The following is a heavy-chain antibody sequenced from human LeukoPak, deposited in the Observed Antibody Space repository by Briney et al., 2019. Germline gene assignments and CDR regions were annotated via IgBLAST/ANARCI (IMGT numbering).Heavy chain of an antibody. J-gene: IGHJ4*02. CDR3: ARVSRGGRPGVDY. CDR2: INHSGST. CDR1: GGSFSGYY. Sequence: SETLSLTCAVYGGSFSGYYWSWIRQPPGKGLEWIGEINHSGSTNYNPSLKSRVTISVDTSKNQFSLKLSSVTTADTAAYYCARVSRGGRPGVDYWGQGTLVTVSS. D-gene: IGHD1-14*01. V-gene: IGHV4-34*01.